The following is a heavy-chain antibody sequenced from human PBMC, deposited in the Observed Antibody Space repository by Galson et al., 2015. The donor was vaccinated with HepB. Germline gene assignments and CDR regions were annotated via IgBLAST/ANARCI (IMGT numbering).Heavy chain of an antibody. V-gene: IGHV1-69*10. D-gene: IGHD3-22*01. J-gene: IGHJ3*02. CDR2: IIPIFGIA. CDR3: ATAYYDSSGYYTTAFDI. CDR1: GGTFSSYA. Sequence: SVKVSCKASGGTFSSYAISWVRQAPGQGLEWMGGIIPIFGIANYAQKFQGRVTMTEDTSTDTAYMELSSLRSEDTAVYYCATAYYDSSGYYTTAFDIWGQGTMVTVSS.